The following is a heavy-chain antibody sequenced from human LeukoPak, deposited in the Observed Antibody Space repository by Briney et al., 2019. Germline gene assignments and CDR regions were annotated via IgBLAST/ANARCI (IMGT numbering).Heavy chain of an antibody. Sequence: SVKVSCKASGGTFSSYAISWVRQAPGQGLEWMGRIIPILGIANYAQKFQGRVTITADKSTSTAYMELSSLRSEDTAVYYCARAPRVGYCSSTSCEGNAFDIWGQGTMVTVSS. CDR2: IIPILGIA. J-gene: IGHJ3*02. D-gene: IGHD2-2*01. V-gene: IGHV1-69*04. CDR1: GGTFSSYA. CDR3: ARAPRVGYCSSTSCEGNAFDI.